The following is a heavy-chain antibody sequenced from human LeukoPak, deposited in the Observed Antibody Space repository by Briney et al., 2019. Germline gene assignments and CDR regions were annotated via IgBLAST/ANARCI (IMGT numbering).Heavy chain of an antibody. J-gene: IGHJ4*02. CDR1: GFTFSNYW. Sequence: GGSLRLSCTGSGFTFSNYWMGWVRQAPGKGLEWLANMKHDGSEKYYVDSVKGRFIISRDNAKNSLYLQTNSLRAEDTALYYCARDEGHSGYDSYDYWGQGTLVTVSS. CDR2: MKHDGSEK. CDR3: ARDEGHSGYDSYDY. V-gene: IGHV3-7*01. D-gene: IGHD5-12*01.